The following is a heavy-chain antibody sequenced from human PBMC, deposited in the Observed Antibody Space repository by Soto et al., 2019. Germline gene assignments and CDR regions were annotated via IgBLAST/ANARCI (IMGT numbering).Heavy chain of an antibody. V-gene: IGHV2-5*02. CDR1: GFLLSTSGVG. D-gene: IGHD6-6*01. CDR2: IYWDDDK. Sequence: SGPTLVNPTQTLTLTCTFSGFLLSTSGVGVGWIRQPPGKALEWLALIYWDDDKRYSPSLKSRLTITKDTSKNQVVLTMTNMDPVDTATYYCAHHSRGAARSGYYYMDVWGRGTTVTV. J-gene: IGHJ6*03. CDR3: AHHSRGAARSGYYYMDV.